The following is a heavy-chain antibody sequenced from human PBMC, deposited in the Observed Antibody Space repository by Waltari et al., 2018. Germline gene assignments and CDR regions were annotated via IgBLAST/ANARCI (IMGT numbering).Heavy chain of an antibody. CDR2: IYHSGST. CDR1: GYSISSGYY. CDR3: AREGGYYYDSSGYSDY. J-gene: IGHJ4*02. Sequence: QVQLQESGPGLVKPSETLSLTCAVSGYSISSGYYWGWIRPPPGKGLEWIGSIYHSGSTYYNPSLKSRVTISVDTSKNQFSLKLSSVTAADTAVYYCAREGGYYYDSSGYSDYWGQGTLVTVSS. V-gene: IGHV4-38-2*02. D-gene: IGHD3-22*01.